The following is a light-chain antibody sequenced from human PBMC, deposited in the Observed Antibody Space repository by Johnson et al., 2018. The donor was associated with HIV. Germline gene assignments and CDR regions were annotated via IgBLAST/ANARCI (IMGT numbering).Light chain of an antibody. J-gene: IGLJ1*01. CDR1: SSNIGNNY. Sequence: QSVLTQPPSVSAAPGQKVTISCSGSSSNIGNNYVSWYQQLPGTAPKLLIYDNNKRPSGIPDRFSGSKSGTSATLGITGLQTGDEADYYCGTWDSSLCADYDFGTGTKVTAL. V-gene: IGLV1-51*01. CDR3: GTWDSSLCADYD. CDR2: DNN.